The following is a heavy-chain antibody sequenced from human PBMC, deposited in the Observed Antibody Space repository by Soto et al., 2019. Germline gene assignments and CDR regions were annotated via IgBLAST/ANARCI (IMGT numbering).Heavy chain of an antibody. Sequence: QVQLVESGGGVVQPGRSLRLTCAVSGFTFNSHAMHWLRQAPGKGLEWVAVISYGGANNYYADSVKGRFTISRDNSQNTLFLQMNCLRPEDTAGYYCARGPRSCSYTSCYTIDYWGQGTLGTVSS. CDR1: GFTFNSHA. D-gene: IGHD2-2*02. CDR2: ISYGGANN. CDR3: ARGPRSCSYTSCYTIDY. J-gene: IGHJ4*02. V-gene: IGHV3-30*03.